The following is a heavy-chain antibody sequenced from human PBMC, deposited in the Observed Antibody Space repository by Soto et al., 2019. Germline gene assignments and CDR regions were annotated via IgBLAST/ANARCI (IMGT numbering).Heavy chain of an antibody. V-gene: IGHV4-34*01. D-gene: IGHD5-18*01. CDR2: INHSGST. CDR3: ARGRIQLWFYYYGMDV. CDR1: GGSFSGYY. Sequence: QVQLQQWGAGLLKPSETLSLTCAVYGGSFSGYYWSWIRQPPGKGLEWIGEINHSGSTNYNPSLKSRVTMSVDTSKNQFSLKLSSVTAADTAVYYCARGRIQLWFYYYGMDVWGQGTTVTVSS. J-gene: IGHJ6*02.